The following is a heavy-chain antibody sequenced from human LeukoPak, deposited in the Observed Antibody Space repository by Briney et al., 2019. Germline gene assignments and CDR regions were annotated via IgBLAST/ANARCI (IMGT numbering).Heavy chain of an antibody. CDR1: GFSVSRKY. V-gene: IGHV4-4*02. CDR3: AREGTNIAAPY. CDR2: IYHSGST. J-gene: IGHJ4*02. Sequence: GSLRLSCAASGFSVSRKYMNWVRQPPGKGLEWIGEIYHSGSTNYNPSLKSRVTISVDKSKNQFSLKLSSVTAADTAVYYCAREGTNIAAPYWGQGTLVTVSS. D-gene: IGHD6-6*01.